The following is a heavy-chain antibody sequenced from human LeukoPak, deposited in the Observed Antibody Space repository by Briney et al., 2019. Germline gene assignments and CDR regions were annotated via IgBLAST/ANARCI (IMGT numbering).Heavy chain of an antibody. V-gene: IGHV3-30*14. CDR2: VSYEGSKK. Sequence: GRSLRLSCAAAGFTFSSYTMHWVRQAPGKGLAWVALVSYEGSKKYYADSVEGRFTISRDFSENTLDLQMNSLTVEYSAVYYCARGHCSSTNCPIDFWGQGTLVTVSS. J-gene: IGHJ4*02. D-gene: IGHD2-2*01. CDR3: ARGHCSSTNCPIDF. CDR1: GFTFSSYT.